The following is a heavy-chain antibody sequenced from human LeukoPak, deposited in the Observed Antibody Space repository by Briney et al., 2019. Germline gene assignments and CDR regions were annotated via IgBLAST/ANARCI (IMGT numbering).Heavy chain of an antibody. V-gene: IGHV3-23*01. CDR1: GFTFSDYA. CDR3: AKGGPQFFDY. Sequence: GGSLRLSCGVSGFTFSDYAMSWVRQAPGKGLEWVSTISGSGGRSYSEDPVKGRFTISRDNSRNTLYLQMNSLRVEDTAIYYCAKGGPQFFDYWGQGTLVTVSS. J-gene: IGHJ4*02. D-gene: IGHD5-24*01. CDR2: ISGSGGRS.